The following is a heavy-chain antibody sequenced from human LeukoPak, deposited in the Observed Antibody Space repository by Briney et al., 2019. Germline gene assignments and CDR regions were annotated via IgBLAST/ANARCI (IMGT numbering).Heavy chain of an antibody. CDR1: GYSFTSYG. V-gene: IGHV1-18*01. J-gene: IGHJ6*02. D-gene: IGHD3-10*01. CDR3: ARGGRDGMDV. CDR2: VSVYDGST. Sequence: ASVKVSCKASGYSFTSYGFTWVRRAPGQGLEWMGWVSVYDGSTNYAQKIRGRVTMTTDASKNTVYMELRSLRFDDTAVCYCARGGRDGMDVWGQGTTVTVSS.